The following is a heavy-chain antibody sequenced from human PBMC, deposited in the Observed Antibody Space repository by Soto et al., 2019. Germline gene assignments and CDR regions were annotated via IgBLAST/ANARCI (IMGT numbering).Heavy chain of an antibody. CDR3: AKGTSWYSSVYGMDV. CDR2: ISGSGGST. Sequence: PGGSLRLSCAASGFTFSSYAMSWVRQAPVKGLEWVSAISGSGGSTYYADSVKGRFTISRDNSKNTLYLQMNSLRAEDTAVYYCAKGTSWYSSVYGMDVWGQGTTVTV. V-gene: IGHV3-23*01. D-gene: IGHD6-13*01. J-gene: IGHJ6*02. CDR1: GFTFSSYA.